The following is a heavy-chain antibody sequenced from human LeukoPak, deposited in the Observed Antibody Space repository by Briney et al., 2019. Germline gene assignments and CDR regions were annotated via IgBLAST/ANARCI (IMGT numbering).Heavy chain of an antibody. CDR2: IKEDGSEK. J-gene: IGHJ4*02. D-gene: IGHD2-15*01. Sequence: GGSLTLSCAASGFTFGSYWMSWVRQAPGKGLEWVANIKEDGSEKYYVDSVKGRFTISRDNTKNSLYLQMNSLRDEDTAVYYCARTGPRYCSSGSCPYYFDYWGQGTLVTVSS. CDR3: ARTGPRYCSSGSCPYYFDY. V-gene: IGHV3-7*01. CDR1: GFTFGSYW.